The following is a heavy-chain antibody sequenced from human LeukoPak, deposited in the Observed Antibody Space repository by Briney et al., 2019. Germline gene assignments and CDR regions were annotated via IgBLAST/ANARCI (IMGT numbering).Heavy chain of an antibody. CDR1: GYTLTGHY. D-gene: IGHD7-27*01. Sequence: ASVKVSCKVSGYTLTGHYIHWVRQAPGQGLEWMGWISPHSGFTMYPQRFQGRVTMTTDTSISTAFLEVRRLRSDDTAAYYCARKTGDDALDIWGQGTMITVYS. CDR3: ARKTGDDALDI. J-gene: IGHJ3*02. CDR2: ISPHSGFT. V-gene: IGHV1-2*02.